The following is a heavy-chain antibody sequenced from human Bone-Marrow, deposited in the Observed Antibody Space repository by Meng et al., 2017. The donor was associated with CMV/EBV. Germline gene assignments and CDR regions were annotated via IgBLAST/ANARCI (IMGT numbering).Heavy chain of an antibody. D-gene: IGHD4-17*01. CDR3: ARDLDYGDYASDY. Sequence: QSQLLASGAEVNKPGASVKVSCKASGYTFTGYYMHWVRQAPGQGLEWMGWINPNSGGTNYAQKFQGRGTMTRDTSISTAYMELSRLRSDDTAVYYCARDLDYGDYASDYWGQGTLVTVSS. CDR2: INPNSGGT. J-gene: IGHJ4*02. CDR1: GYTFTGYY. V-gene: IGHV1-2*02.